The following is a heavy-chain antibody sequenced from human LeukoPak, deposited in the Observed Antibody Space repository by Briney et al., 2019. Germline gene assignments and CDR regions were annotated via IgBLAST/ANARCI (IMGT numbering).Heavy chain of an antibody. Sequence: SETLSLTCTVSGGSISTSNYYWGWIRQPPGKGLEWIGNIFYSGSTYYSPSLKSRVTISVDTSKNQFSLKLSSVTAADTAVYYCAIRDAIGSDYWGQGTLVTVSS. J-gene: IGHJ4*02. V-gene: IGHV4-39*07. CDR3: AIRDAIGSDY. D-gene: IGHD2-21*01. CDR1: GGSISTSNYY. CDR2: IFYSGST.